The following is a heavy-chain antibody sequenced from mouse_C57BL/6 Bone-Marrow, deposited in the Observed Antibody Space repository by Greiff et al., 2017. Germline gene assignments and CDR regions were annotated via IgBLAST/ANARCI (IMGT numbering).Heavy chain of an antibody. V-gene: IGHV3-6*01. CDR3: ARRGENYDYLYWYFDV. D-gene: IGHD2-4*01. CDR2: ISYDGSN. CDR1: GYSITSGYY. J-gene: IGHJ1*03. Sequence: DVKLVESGPGLVKPSQSLSLTCSVTGYSITSGYYWNWIRQFPGNKLEWMGYISYDGSNNYNPSLKNRISITRDTSKNQFFLKLNSVTTEDTATYYCARRGENYDYLYWYFDVWGTGTTVTVSS.